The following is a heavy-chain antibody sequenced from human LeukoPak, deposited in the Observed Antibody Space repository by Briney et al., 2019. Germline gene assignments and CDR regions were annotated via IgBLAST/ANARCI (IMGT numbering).Heavy chain of an antibody. V-gene: IGHV1-18*01. CDR3: ARGGARIQLWFKGTYYFDY. J-gene: IGHJ4*02. Sequence: GASVKVSCKASGYTFTSYGISWVRQAPGQGLEWMGWISAYNGNTNYAQKFQGRVTMTRDTSTSTVYMELSSLRSEDTAVYYCARGGARIQLWFKGTYYFDYWGQGTLVTVSS. D-gene: IGHD5-18*01. CDR2: ISAYNGNT. CDR1: GYTFTSYG.